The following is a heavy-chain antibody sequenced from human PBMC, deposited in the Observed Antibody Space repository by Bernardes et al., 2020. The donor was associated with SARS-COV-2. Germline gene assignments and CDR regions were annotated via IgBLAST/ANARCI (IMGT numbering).Heavy chain of an antibody. CDR3: ARDMGEYSGYDGEGFDY. D-gene: IGHD5-12*01. V-gene: IGHV3-33*01. CDR1: GFTLSSYG. J-gene: IGHJ4*02. Sequence: GGSLRLSCAASGFTLSSYGMHWVRQAPGKGLEWVAVIWFDGSNKYYVDSVKGRFSISRDNSKNTLYLQMNSLRAEDTAVYYCARDMGEYSGYDGEGFDYWGQGTLVTVSS. CDR2: IWFDGSNK.